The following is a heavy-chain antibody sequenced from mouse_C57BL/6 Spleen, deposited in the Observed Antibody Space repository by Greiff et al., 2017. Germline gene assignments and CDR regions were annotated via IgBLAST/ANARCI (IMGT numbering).Heavy chain of an antibody. CDR2: IHPNSGST. CDR1: GYTFTSYW. Sequence: VQLQQPGAELVKPGASVKLSCKASGYTFTSYWMHWVKQRPGQGLEWIGMIHPNSGSTNYNEKFKSKATLTVDKSSSTAYMQLSSLTSEDSAVYYCARSTVVANYYAMDYWGQGTSVTVSS. CDR3: ARSTVVANYYAMDY. D-gene: IGHD1-1*01. V-gene: IGHV1-64*01. J-gene: IGHJ4*01.